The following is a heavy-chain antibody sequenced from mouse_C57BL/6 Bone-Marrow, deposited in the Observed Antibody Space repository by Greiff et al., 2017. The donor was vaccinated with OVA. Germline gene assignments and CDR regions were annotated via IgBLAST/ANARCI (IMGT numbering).Heavy chain of an antibody. Sequence: QVQLQQPGAELVKPGASVKLSCKASGYTFTSYWMHWVKQRPGQGLEWIGMIHPNSGSTNYNEKFKSKATLTVDKSSCTAYMQLSSLTSKDYAVNYCAKYGGFAYWGQGTLVTVSA. J-gene: IGHJ3*01. V-gene: IGHV1-64*01. D-gene: IGHD1-1*01. CDR2: IHPNSGST. CDR1: GYTFTSYW. CDR3: AKYGGFAY.